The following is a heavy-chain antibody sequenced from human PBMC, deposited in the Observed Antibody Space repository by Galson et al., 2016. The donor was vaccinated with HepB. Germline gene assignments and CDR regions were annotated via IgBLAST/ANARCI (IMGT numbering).Heavy chain of an antibody. J-gene: IGHJ4*02. V-gene: IGHV4-59*01. CDR1: GGSISSYY. D-gene: IGHD2-21*02. Sequence: ETLSLTCTISGGSISSYYWSWIRQTPGKGLEWIGCIYKSGSTNYSPSLNSRVTLSVDSSKNQFSLTLDSVTAADTAVYYCARGVTGTPYFDLWGPGALITVSS. CDR2: IYKSGST. CDR3: ARGVTGTPYFDL.